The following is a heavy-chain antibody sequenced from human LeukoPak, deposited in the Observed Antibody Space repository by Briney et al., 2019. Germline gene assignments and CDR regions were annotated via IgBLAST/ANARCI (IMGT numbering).Heavy chain of an antibody. CDR3: ARHGTMVRGGGAFDI. J-gene: IGHJ3*02. D-gene: IGHD3-10*01. Sequence: SETLSLTCTVSGYSISSGYYWGWIRQPPGKGLEWIGYIYYSGSANYNPSLKSRVTISVDTSKNQFSLKLSSVTAADTAVYYCARHGTMVRGGGAFDIWGQGTMVTVSS. CDR1: GYSISSGYY. CDR2: IYYSGSA. V-gene: IGHV4-61*01.